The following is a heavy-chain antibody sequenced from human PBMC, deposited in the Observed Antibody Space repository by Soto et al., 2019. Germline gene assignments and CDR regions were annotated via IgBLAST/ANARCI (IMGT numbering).Heavy chain of an antibody. V-gene: IGHV4-59*12. J-gene: IGHJ5*02. D-gene: IGHD1-26*01. CDR2: MYDSGST. CDR3: ARIRIVNGHWYVYP. CDR1: GDDISSDY. Sequence: QVQLQESGPGLVKHSETLSLTCTVSGDDISSDYWTWIRQPPGKGLEWIGNMYDSGSTDYNPSLQSRVSTSVDTSSNHLSLSRTYLTAADTARYYCARIRIVNGHWYVYPWVQGALVTVAS.